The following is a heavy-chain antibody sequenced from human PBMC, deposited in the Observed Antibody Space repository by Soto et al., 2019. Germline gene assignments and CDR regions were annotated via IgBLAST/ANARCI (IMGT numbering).Heavy chain of an antibody. CDR1: GGSISSGGYY. J-gene: IGHJ5*02. D-gene: IGHD1-26*01. Sequence: QVQLQESGPGLVKPSQTLSLTCTVSGGSISSGGYYCSWIRQHPGKGLEWIGYISYSGSTYYNPSRTSRVTVSVDTSKNRFSRTVSSVTAADTAVYYCARDRGRELANSFDPWGQGTLVTVSS. CDR2: ISYSGST. V-gene: IGHV4-31*03. CDR3: ARDRGRELANSFDP.